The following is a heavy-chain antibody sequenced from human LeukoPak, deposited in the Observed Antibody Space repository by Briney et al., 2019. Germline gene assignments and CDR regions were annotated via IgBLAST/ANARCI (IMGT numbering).Heavy chain of an antibody. J-gene: IGHJ4*02. D-gene: IGHD3-9*01. CDR3: AKDYDILTGYSRLYDY. CDR1: GFTFSSYG. CDR2: ISYDGSNK. Sequence: GGSLRLSCAASGFTFSSYGMHWVRQAPGKGLEWVAVISYDGSNKYYADSVKGRFTISRDNSKNTLYLQMNSLRAEDTAVYYCAKDYDILTGYSRLYDYWGQGTLVTVSS. V-gene: IGHV3-30*18.